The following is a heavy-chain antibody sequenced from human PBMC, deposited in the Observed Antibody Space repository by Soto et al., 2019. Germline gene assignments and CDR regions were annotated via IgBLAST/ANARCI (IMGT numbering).Heavy chain of an antibody. Sequence: QVQLVQSGAEVKKPGSSVKVSCKASGGTFSSYAISWVRQAPGQGLEWMGGIIPIFGTANYAQKFQGRVTITADESTSTAYMELSSLRSEDTAVYYCARELEYYYDSSGYSYWYFDLWGRGTLVTVSS. CDR3: ARELEYYYDSSGYSYWYFDL. J-gene: IGHJ2*01. V-gene: IGHV1-69*12. D-gene: IGHD3-22*01. CDR1: GGTFSSYA. CDR2: IIPIFGTA.